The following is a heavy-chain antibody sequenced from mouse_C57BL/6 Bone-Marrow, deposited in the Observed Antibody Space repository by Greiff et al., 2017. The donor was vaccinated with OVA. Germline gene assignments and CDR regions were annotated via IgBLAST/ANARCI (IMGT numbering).Heavy chain of an antibody. CDR3: ARTYYSNYYAMDY. CDR2: ISSGSSTI. Sequence: EVMLVESGGGLVKPGGSLKLSCAASGFTFSDYGMHWVRQAPEKGLEWVAYISSGSSTIYYADTVKGRFTISRDNAKNTLFLQMTSLRSEDTAMYYCARTYYSNYYAMDYWGQGTSVTVSS. J-gene: IGHJ4*01. D-gene: IGHD2-5*01. V-gene: IGHV5-17*01. CDR1: GFTFSDYG.